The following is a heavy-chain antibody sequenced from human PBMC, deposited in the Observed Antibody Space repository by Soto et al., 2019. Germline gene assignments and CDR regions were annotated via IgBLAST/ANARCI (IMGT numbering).Heavy chain of an antibody. CDR1: GGSISSYY. CDR3: AREVERAFYTAMVYYYYYGMYV. CDR2: IYTSGST. V-gene: IGHV4-4*07. Sequence: QVQLQESGPGLVKPSETLSLTCTVSGGSISSYYWSWIRQPAGKGLEWLGRIYTSGSTNYNPSLKSRVTMSVDTSKNQFSLKLSSVTAADTAVYYCAREVERAFYTAMVYYYYYGMYVWGQGTTGTVSS. D-gene: IGHD5-18*01. J-gene: IGHJ6*02.